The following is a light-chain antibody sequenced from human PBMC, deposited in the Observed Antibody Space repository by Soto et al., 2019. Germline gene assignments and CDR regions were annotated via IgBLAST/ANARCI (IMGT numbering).Light chain of an antibody. CDR3: QQRSNWPPLT. J-gene: IGKJ4*01. CDR1: QSVSSY. Sequence: EIVLTQSPATLSLSPGERATLSCRASQSVSSYLAWYQQKPGQAPRLLIYDASNRATGIPARFSGSGSGTDFTLTINSLAPEDFAVYYCQQRSNWPPLTFGGGTKVEIK. V-gene: IGKV3-11*01. CDR2: DAS.